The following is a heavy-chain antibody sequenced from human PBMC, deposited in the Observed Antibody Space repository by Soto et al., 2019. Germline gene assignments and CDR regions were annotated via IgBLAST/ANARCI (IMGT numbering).Heavy chain of an antibody. CDR1: GFTFYSYT. V-gene: IGHV3-48*02. Sequence: PGGSLRLSCSASGFTFYSYTMNCVRQAPGKGLEWVSYIDSSSSNKHYADSVKGRFTISRDNAKNALYLQMSSLRDEDTAVYYCARDDDSAMALNFDYWGQGTLVTVSS. CDR3: ARDDDSAMALNFDY. CDR2: IDSSSSNK. D-gene: IGHD5-18*01. J-gene: IGHJ4*02.